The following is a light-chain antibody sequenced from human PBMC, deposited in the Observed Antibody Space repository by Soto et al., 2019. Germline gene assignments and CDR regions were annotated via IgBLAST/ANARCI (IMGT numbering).Light chain of an antibody. Sequence: DLQMTQSPSSLSASVGDRVSITCRASQTISSYLNWYQQKPGKAPKLLIYTAASLQGGVPSRFSGSGSETDFTLTIRSLQPEDFATYYCQQSYSTPWTFGQGTKVEIK. CDR2: TAA. V-gene: IGKV1-39*01. J-gene: IGKJ1*01. CDR1: QTISSY. CDR3: QQSYSTPWT.